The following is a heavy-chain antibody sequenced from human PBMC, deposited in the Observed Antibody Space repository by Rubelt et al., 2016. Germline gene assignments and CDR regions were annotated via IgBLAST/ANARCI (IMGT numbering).Heavy chain of an antibody. Sequence: QVQLVQSGAEVKKPGASVKVSCKASGYTFTSYGISWVRQAPGQGLEWMGWISAYNGNTNYAQKFQGRVTMTTDTPTSTGYMELRSLGSDDTAVYYCARTAANWSGHYYFNFWGQGTLVTVSS. CDR3: ARTAANWSGHYYFNF. J-gene: IGHJ4*02. D-gene: IGHD3-3*01. CDR1: GYTFTSYG. V-gene: IGHV1-18*01. CDR2: ISAYNGNT.